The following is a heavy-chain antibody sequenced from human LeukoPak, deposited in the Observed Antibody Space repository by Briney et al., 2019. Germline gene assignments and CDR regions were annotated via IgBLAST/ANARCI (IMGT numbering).Heavy chain of an antibody. CDR2: IYYSGST. Sequence: NPSETLSLTCTVSGVSISSGGYYWSWLRQHQGKGLEWIGYIYYSGSTYYNPSLKSRVTISVDTSKNQFSLKLSSVTAADTAVYYCATARYYYDSSGETNVNFDYWGQGTLVTVSS. J-gene: IGHJ4*02. D-gene: IGHD3-22*01. V-gene: IGHV4-31*03. CDR3: ATARYYYDSSGETNVNFDY. CDR1: GVSISSGGYY.